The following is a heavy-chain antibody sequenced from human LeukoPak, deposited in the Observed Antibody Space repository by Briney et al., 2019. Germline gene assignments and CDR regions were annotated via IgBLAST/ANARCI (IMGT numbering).Heavy chain of an antibody. CDR2: IKENGNEQ. CDR3: ARGGRGPAKDY. Sequence: GGSLRLSCEASGFTFTSYWMSWVRQAPGKGPEWVAHIKENGNEQYYADSVKGRFTISRDNVKQSLGLQMNSLRVEDTAVYYCARGGRGPAKDYWGQGTLVTVSS. J-gene: IGHJ4*02. D-gene: IGHD1-26*01. V-gene: IGHV3-7*01. CDR1: GFTFTSYW.